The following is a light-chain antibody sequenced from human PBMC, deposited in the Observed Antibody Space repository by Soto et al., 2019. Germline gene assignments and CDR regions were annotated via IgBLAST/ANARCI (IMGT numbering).Light chain of an antibody. CDR3: SSYTTSSTLI. J-gene: IGLJ2*01. CDR2: DVT. Sequence: QSALTQPASVSGSPGQSITISCTGTSSDVGRYKLVSWYHQHPGKAPKLMISDVTNRPSGVSNRFSGSKSGNTASLTISGRQAEDEAEYYCSSYTTSSTLIFGGGTKLTVL. CDR1: SSDVGRYKL. V-gene: IGLV2-14*03.